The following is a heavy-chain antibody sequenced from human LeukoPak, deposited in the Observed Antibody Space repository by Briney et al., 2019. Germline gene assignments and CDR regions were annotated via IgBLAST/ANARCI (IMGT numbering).Heavy chain of an antibody. D-gene: IGHD6-13*01. J-gene: IGHJ4*02. CDR3: ARLSVSSWISDY. CDR2: IYYSGST. CDR1: GGSISSSGYY. Sequence: SETLSLTCTVSGGSISSSGYYWGWVRQPPGKGLEWIGSIYYSGSTYYNPSLKSRVTISVDPSKNQFSLKLRSVTAADTTVYYCARLSVSSWISDYWGQGTLVTVSS. V-gene: IGHV4-39*01.